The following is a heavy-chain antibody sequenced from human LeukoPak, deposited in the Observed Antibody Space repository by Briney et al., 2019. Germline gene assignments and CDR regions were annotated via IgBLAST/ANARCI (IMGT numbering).Heavy chain of an antibody. CDR3: ARGQTTVTRDWFDP. J-gene: IGHJ5*02. V-gene: IGHV4-39*01. Sequence: SETLSLTCTVSGGSISSSSYYWGRIRQPPGKGLEWIGSIYYSGSTYYNPSLKSRVTISVDTSKNQFSLKLSSVTAADTAVYYCARGQTTVTRDWFDPWGQGTLVTVSS. CDR2: IYYSGST. CDR1: GGSISSSSYY. D-gene: IGHD4-11*01.